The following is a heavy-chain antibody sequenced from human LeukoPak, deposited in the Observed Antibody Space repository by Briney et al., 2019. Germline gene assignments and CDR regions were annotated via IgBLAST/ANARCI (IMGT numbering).Heavy chain of an antibody. CDR2: IIPILGIA. CDR1: GATFSSCA. Sequence: SVKVSCKASGATFSSCAISWVRQATGQGLEWMGRIIPILGIANYAQKFQGRVTITADKSTSTAYMELSSLRSEDTAVYYCARNAPGDQLLSFGAFDIWGQGTMVTVSS. D-gene: IGHD3-16*02. CDR3: ARNAPGDQLLSFGAFDI. V-gene: IGHV1-69*04. J-gene: IGHJ3*02.